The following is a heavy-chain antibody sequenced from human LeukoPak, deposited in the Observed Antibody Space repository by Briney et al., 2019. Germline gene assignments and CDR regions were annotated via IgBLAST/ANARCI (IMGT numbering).Heavy chain of an antibody. Sequence: SETLSLTCTVSGGSFSNYYWTWIRQPPGKGLEWIGSIYYTGSTNYNPSLKSRVTMSVDTSKNQFSLKLSSVTAADTAVYYCARGAIAAAGLENYYYYYYMDVWGKGTTVTVSS. CDR3: ARGAIAAAGLENYYYYYYMDV. J-gene: IGHJ6*03. CDR1: GGSFSNYY. CDR2: IYYTGST. V-gene: IGHV4-59*12. D-gene: IGHD6-13*01.